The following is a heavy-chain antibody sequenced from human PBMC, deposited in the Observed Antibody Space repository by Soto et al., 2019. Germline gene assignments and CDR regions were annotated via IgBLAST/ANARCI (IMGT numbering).Heavy chain of an antibody. CDR2: ISHDGINK. J-gene: IGHJ5*02. Sequence: QVRLVESGGGVVQPGRSLRLSCTASGFSFSSYAMYWFRQPPGKGLEWVAVISHDGINKHYADSVKGRVTASRDNSNHTRELQLNSLRVEDTAMYFCARYMYSSDYFVKCFEPWGQLTLVTVSS. D-gene: IGHD6-19*01. V-gene: IGHV3-30-3*01. CDR3: ARYMYSSDYFVKCFEP. CDR1: GFSFSSYA.